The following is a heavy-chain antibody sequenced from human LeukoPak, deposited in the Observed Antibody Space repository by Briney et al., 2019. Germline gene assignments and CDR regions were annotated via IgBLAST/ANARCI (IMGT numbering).Heavy chain of an antibody. CDR3: ARSWFGELLMPRPWGDAFDI. CDR2: INTNTGNP. J-gene: IGHJ3*02. CDR1: GYTFTSYA. D-gene: IGHD3-10*01. V-gene: IGHV7-4-1*02. Sequence: ASVKVSCKASGYTFTSYAMNWVRQAPGQGLEWMGWINTNTGNPTYAQGFTGRFVFSLDTSVSTAYLQISSLKAEDTAVYYCARSWFGELLMPRPWGDAFDIWGQGTMVTVSS.